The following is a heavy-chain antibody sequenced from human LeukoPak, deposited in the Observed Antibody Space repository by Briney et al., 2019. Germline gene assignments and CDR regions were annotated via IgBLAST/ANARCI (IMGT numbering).Heavy chain of an antibody. J-gene: IGHJ4*02. D-gene: IGHD1-26*01. CDR2: ISYDGSNK. Sequence: GGSLRLSCAASGFTFSNYAMHWVRQAPGKGLEWVAVISYDGSNKYYADSVKGRFTISRDNSKNTLYLQMNSLRAEDTAVYYCARESSGSYALDYWGQGTLVTVSS. CDR3: ARESSGSYALDY. CDR1: GFTFSNYA. V-gene: IGHV3-30*04.